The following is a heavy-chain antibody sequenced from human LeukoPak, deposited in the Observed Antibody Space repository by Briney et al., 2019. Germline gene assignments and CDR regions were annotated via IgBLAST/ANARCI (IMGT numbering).Heavy chain of an antibody. V-gene: IGHV1-69*13. D-gene: IGHD2-15*01. CDR2: ITPIFVTA. Sequence: GASVKGSCKASGGTFSSYAISSVRHAPGQELEWMGGITPIFVTAHYAQKSQGRVTITADDSTSTASMELSSLRSEDTAVYYCARTRPQYCSGGSCYLAEYFQHWGQGTLVTVSS. J-gene: IGHJ1*01. CDR1: GGTFSSYA. CDR3: ARTRPQYCSGGSCYLAEYFQH.